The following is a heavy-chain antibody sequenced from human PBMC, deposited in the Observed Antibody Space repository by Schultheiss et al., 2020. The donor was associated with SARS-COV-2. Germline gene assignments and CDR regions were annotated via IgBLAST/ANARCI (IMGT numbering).Heavy chain of an antibody. CDR2: INPNSGGT. D-gene: IGHD3-22*01. J-gene: IGHJ4*02. V-gene: IGHV1-2*04. CDR1: GYTFTSYD. CDR3: ARAHYYDSSSQHHRYYFDY. Sequence: ASVKVSCKASGYTFTSYDINWVRQATGQGLEWMGWINPNSGGTNYAQKFQGWVTMTRDTSISTAYMQLSRLRSDDTAVYYCARAHYYDSSSQHHRYYFDYWGQGTLVTVSS.